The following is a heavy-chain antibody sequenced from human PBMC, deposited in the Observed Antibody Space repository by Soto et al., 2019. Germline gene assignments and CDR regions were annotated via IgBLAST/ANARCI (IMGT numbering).Heavy chain of an antibody. Sequence: VGSLRLSCVVYGFPFNNYGINWVRQAPGKGLEWVSTVSKSDYTYYSDLVKGRFTISRDNAKNTVSLQMNTLRAEDTAVYFCAREDSIIIPSLSDFWGQGPLVTVSS. J-gene: IGHJ4*02. V-gene: IGHV3-21*04. CDR3: AREDSIIIPSLSDF. CDR2: VSKSDYT. CDR1: GFPFNNYG. D-gene: IGHD3-22*01.